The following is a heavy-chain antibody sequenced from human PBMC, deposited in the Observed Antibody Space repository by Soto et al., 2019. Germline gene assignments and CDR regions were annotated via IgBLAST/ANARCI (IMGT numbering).Heavy chain of an antibody. Sequence: ASLQATCKSSGYSITNNDVSWGRQATGQGHEWMGWMNPGSGDTGYAQKFQGRVTMTRDISTATAYMELSSLRSDDTAIYYFGRMSTFGSLNLLYSWGKRNLFTVSS. CDR2: MNPGSGDT. D-gene: IGHD2-2*02. CDR1: GYSITNND. J-gene: IGHJ4*02. CDR3: GRMSTFGSLNLLYS. V-gene: IGHV1-8*01.